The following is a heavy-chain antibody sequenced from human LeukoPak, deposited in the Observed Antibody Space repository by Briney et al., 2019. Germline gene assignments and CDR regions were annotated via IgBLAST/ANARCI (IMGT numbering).Heavy chain of an antibody. CDR3: ARGGSSGYYYVDY. J-gene: IGHJ4*02. D-gene: IGHD3-22*01. CDR1: GFTFSSYW. Sequence: GSLRLSCAASGFTFSSYWMSWVRQAPGKGLEWIGYIYYSGSTNYNPSLKSRVTISVDTSKNQFSLKLSSVTAADTAVYYCARGGSSGYYYVDYWGQGTLVTVSS. V-gene: IGHV4-59*08. CDR2: IYYSGST.